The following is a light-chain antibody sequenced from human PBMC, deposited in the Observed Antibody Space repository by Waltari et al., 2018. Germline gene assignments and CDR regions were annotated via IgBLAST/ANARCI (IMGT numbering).Light chain of an antibody. J-gene: IGKJ4*01. CDR1: HDIDTY. Sequence: DIQLTQSPFSLSAFVGDRVTITCQASHDIDTYLNWYQQKAGKAPKLLISDASNLEPGRPSRFSGSGSGTHFSFTIIGLQPEDIATYYCQQHNNVPLTFGGGTKVEIK. CDR2: DAS. CDR3: QQHNNVPLT. V-gene: IGKV1-33*01.